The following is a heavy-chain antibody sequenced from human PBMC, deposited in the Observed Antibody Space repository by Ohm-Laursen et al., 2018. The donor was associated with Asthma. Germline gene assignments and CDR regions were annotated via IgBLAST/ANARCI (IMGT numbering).Heavy chain of an antibody. V-gene: IGHV3-7*05. D-gene: IGHD3-16*01. Sequence: SLRLSCAASGFTFNKHHMTWVRQAPGKELEWVANIYPDGGEKYYVDSVDGRFTISRDNAKNSLYLQMNSLRAEDTAVYYCATNLPYEAENYWGQGTLVTVSS. J-gene: IGHJ4*02. CDR1: GFTFNKHH. CDR3: ATNLPYEAENY. CDR2: IYPDGGEK.